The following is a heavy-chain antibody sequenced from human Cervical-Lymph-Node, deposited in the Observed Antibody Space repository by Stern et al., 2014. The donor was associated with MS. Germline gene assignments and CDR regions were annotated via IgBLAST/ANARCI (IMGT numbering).Heavy chain of an antibody. V-gene: IGHV3-33*01. Sequence: VQLVQSGGGVVQPGRSLRLSCTASGFTFSNYAMHWVRQAPGGGLEWVAVIGSYGNDQFYADTVKGRFTISRDNSKNTLFLQMNSLTTEDTAVYFCARGRYSSGWYLYIYWGQGTLVTVSS. CDR3: ARGRYSSGWYLYIY. D-gene: IGHD6-19*01. CDR1: GFTFSNYA. CDR2: IGSYGNDQ. J-gene: IGHJ4*02.